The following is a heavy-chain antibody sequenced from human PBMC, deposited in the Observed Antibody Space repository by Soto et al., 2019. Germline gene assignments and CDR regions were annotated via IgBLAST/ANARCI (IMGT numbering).Heavy chain of an antibody. J-gene: IGHJ4*02. CDR1: GFTFSGSA. Sequence: EVQLVESGGGLVQPGGSLKLSCAASGFTFSGSAMHWVRQASGKGLEWVGRIRSKANSYATAYAASVKGRFTISRDDSKNTAYLQMNSLKTEDTAVYYCTSHDYRTSKVGSIDYWGQGTLVTVSS. CDR3: TSHDYRTSKVGSIDY. V-gene: IGHV3-73*01. D-gene: IGHD4-17*01. CDR2: IRSKANSYAT.